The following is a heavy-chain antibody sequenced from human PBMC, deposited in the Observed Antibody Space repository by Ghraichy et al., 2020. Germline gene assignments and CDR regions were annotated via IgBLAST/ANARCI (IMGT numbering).Heavy chain of an antibody. V-gene: IGHV4-39*01. CDR1: GGSISSSSYY. D-gene: IGHD6-6*01. CDR3: AIYSEYSSSPRNY. J-gene: IGHJ4*02. CDR2: IYYSGST. Sequence: SETLSLTCTVSGGSISSSSYYWGWIRQPPGKGLEWIGSIYYSGSTYYNPSLKSRVTISVDTSKNQFSLKLSSVTAADTAVYYCAIYSEYSSSPRNYWGQGTLVTVSS.